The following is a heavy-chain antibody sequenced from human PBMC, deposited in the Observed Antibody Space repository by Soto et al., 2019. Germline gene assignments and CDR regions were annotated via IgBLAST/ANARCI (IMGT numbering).Heavy chain of an antibody. V-gene: IGHV5-51*01. CDR2: IYPGDSDT. D-gene: IGHD6-19*01. Sequence: GESLKISCKGSGYTFTSYWIAWVRQMPGKGLKWMGIIYPGDSDTRYSPSFQGQVSISADKSISTAYLQWSSLKASDTAMYYCARQDGSALYYFDYWGQGTLVTVSS. CDR3: ARQDGSALYYFDY. CDR1: GYTFTSYW. J-gene: IGHJ4*02.